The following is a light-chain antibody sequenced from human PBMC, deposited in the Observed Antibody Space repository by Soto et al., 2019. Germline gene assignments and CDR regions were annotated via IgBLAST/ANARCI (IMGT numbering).Light chain of an antibody. CDR3: SSYTSSSTYV. CDR2: EVS. J-gene: IGLJ1*01. Sequence: SVLTQPASCSRSPGQSITISCTGTSSDVGGYNYVSWYQQHPGKAPKLMIYEVSNRPSGVSNRFSGSKSGNTASLTISGLQAEDEADYYCSSYTSSSTYVFGTGTKVTVL. V-gene: IGLV2-14*01. CDR1: SSDVGGYNY.